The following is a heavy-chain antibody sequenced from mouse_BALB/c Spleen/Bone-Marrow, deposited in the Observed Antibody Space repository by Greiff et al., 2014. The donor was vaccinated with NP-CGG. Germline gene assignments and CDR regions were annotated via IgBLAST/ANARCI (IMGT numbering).Heavy chain of an antibody. CDR3: ARGGYYKYDEDAMDY. D-gene: IGHD2-14*01. CDR2: IWAGGIT. Sequence: VQRVESGPGLVAPSQSLSITCTVSGFSLTSYGVHWVRQPPGKGLEWLGVIWAGGITNYNSTLMSRLSINKDDPKSKVFLKMNSLQTDDTAMYYCARGGYYKYDEDAMDYWGQGTSVTVSS. CDR1: GFSLTSYG. J-gene: IGHJ4*01. V-gene: IGHV2-9*02.